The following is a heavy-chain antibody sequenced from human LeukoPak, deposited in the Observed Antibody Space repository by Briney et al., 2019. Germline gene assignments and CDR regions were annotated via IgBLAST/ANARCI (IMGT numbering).Heavy chain of an antibody. Sequence: GGSLRLSRAASGFTFSNYAMSWVRQAPGKGLEWVSVISGSGGSTNFADSVKGRFTSSRDNSKNTLYLQMHSLRVEDTAVYYCAQGRPGYSYVAFDHWGQGTLVTVSS. V-gene: IGHV3-23*01. CDR3: AQGRPGYSYVAFDH. J-gene: IGHJ4*02. D-gene: IGHD5-18*01. CDR2: ISGSGGST. CDR1: GFTFSNYA.